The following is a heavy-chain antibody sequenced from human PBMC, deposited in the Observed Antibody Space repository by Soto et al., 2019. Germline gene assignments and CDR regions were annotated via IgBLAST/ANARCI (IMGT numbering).Heavy chain of an antibody. D-gene: IGHD6-19*01. J-gene: IGHJ4*02. CDR1: GGTFSSYA. V-gene: IGHV1-69*01. Sequence: QVQLVQSGAEVKKPGSSVKVSCKASGGTFSSYAISWVRQAPGQGLEWMGGIIPIFGTANYAQKFQGRVTISPDGSTSTGYMGVSSLRSEDTAVYYCARRIGYSSGWEYYFDYWGQGTLVTVSS. CDR2: IIPIFGTA. CDR3: ARRIGYSSGWEYYFDY.